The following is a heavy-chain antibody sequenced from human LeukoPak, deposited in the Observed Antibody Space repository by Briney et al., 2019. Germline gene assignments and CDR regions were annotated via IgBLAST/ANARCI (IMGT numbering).Heavy chain of an antibody. CDR3: ARGMGGYGGYDY. D-gene: IGHD5-12*01. CDR1: GFTVSSNY. V-gene: IGHV3-66*01. Sequence: GGSLRLSCAASGFTVSSNYMSWVRQSPGKGLEWVSVIYSGGSSYYADSVKGRFTISRDNSKNTVYLQMNSLRVEDTAVYYCARGMGGYGGYDYWGQGTLVTVSS. CDR2: IYSGGSS. J-gene: IGHJ4*02.